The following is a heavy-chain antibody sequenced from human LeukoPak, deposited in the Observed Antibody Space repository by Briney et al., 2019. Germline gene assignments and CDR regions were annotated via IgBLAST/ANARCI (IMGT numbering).Heavy chain of an antibody. CDR1: GGSLSSYY. CDR2: IYYSGST. CDR3: ARGPRVYCSGGSCYEFDY. J-gene: IGHJ4*02. V-gene: IGHV4-59*01. Sequence: SETLSLTRTVSGGSLSSYYCSWIRQPPGKGREWMGYIYYSGSTNYNPSLKSRVTISVDTSKNQFSLKLSSVTAADTAVYYCARGPRVYCSGGSCYEFDYWGQGTLVTVSS. D-gene: IGHD2-15*01.